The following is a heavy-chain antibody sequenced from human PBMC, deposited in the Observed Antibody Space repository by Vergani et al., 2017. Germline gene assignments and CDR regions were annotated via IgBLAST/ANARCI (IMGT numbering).Heavy chain of an antibody. D-gene: IGHD1-26*01. V-gene: IGHV1-69*02. CDR3: TVGATTYDYYYGMDV. CDR2: IIPILGIA. J-gene: IGHJ6*02. Sequence: QVQLVQSGAEVKKPGSSVKVSCKASGGTFSSYTISWVRQAPGQGLEWMGRIIPILGIANYAQKFQGRVTITADKSTSTAYMELSSLRSEDTAVYYCTVGATTYDYYYGMDVWGQGTTVTVSS. CDR1: GGTFSSYT.